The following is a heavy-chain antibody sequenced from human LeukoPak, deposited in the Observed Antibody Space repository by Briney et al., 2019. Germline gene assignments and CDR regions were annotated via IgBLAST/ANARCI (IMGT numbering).Heavy chain of an antibody. J-gene: IGHJ4*02. CDR2: ISSSSSTI. Sequence: PGGSLRLSCAASGFTLSDYYMNWVRQAPGKGLEWVSYISSSSSTIYYADSVKGRFTISRDNAKNSLYLQMNSLRAEDTAVYYCARDLRWDDREGDYWGQGTLVTVSS. D-gene: IGHD1-26*01. CDR1: GFTLSDYY. CDR3: ARDLRWDDREGDY. V-gene: IGHV3-48*01.